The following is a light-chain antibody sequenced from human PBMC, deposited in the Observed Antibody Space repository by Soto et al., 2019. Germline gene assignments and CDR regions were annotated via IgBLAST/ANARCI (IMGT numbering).Light chain of an antibody. CDR3: SSYTRSSTLGV. J-gene: IGLJ2*01. V-gene: IGLV2-14*01. Sequence: QSVLTQPASVSGSPGQSITISCTGTSSDVGGYNYVSWYQQHPGKAPKLMIYDVSNRPSGDSNRFSGSKSGNTASLTISGRQAEDEADYYCSSYTRSSTLGVFGGGTKLTVL. CDR2: DVS. CDR1: SSDVGGYNY.